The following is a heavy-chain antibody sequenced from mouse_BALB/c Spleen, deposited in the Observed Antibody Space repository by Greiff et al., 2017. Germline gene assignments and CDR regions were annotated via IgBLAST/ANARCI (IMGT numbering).Heavy chain of an antibody. Sequence: EVMLVESGGGLVQPGGSLKLSCAASGFTFSSYTMSWVRQTPEKRLEWVAYISNGGGSTYYPDTVKGRFTISRDNAKNTLYLQMSSLKSEDTAMYYCARQDYGSSYSFAYWGQGTLVTVSA. D-gene: IGHD1-1*01. CDR1: GFTFSSYT. CDR2: ISNGGGST. V-gene: IGHV5-12-2*01. CDR3: ARQDYGSSYSFAY. J-gene: IGHJ3*01.